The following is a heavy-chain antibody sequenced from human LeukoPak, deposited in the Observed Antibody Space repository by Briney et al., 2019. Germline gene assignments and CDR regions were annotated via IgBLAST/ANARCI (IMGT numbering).Heavy chain of an antibody. V-gene: IGHV3-11*04. Sequence: KPGGSLRLACAASGFTFSDYYMSWIRQAPGKGLEWLSYTSSSGSTIYYADSVKGRFTISRDNAKNSLYLQMNSLRAEDTAVYYCARTGNYYDSSGYYTYFDYWGQGTLVTVSS. D-gene: IGHD3-22*01. CDR1: GFTFSDYY. J-gene: IGHJ4*02. CDR2: TSSSGSTI. CDR3: ARTGNYYDSSGYYTYFDY.